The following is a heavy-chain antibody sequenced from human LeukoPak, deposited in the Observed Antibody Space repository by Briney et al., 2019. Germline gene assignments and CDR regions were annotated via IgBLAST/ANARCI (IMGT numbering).Heavy chain of an antibody. CDR2: INPSGGST. J-gene: IGHJ5*02. CDR1: GYTFTSYY. V-gene: IGHV1-46*01. Sequence: ASVKVSCKASGYTFTSYYMHWVRQAPGQGLEWMGIINPSGGSTSYAQKFQGRVTMTRDTSTSTVYMGLSGLRSEDTAVYYCALDGGWFDPWGQGTLVTVSS. CDR3: ALDGGWFDP.